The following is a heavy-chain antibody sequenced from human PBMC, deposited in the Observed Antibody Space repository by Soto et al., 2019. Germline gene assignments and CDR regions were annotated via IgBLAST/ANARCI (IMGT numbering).Heavy chain of an antibody. J-gene: IGHJ4*02. CDR1: GFTVSSNY. CDR2: MYTSGRT. D-gene: IGHD6-13*01. V-gene: IGHV3-66*01. Sequence: EMQLVESGGGLVQPGGSLRLSCAVSGFTVSSNYMTWVRQPPGKGLEWVSFMYTSGRTYYGDSVKGRVTISRDNSKNTLYLQMNSLRVEDTAVYYCARTLASARQVDYWGQGTLVTVSS. CDR3: ARTLASARQVDY.